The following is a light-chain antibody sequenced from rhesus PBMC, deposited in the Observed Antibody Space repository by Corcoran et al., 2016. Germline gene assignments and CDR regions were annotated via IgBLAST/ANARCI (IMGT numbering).Light chain of an antibody. Sequence: DIQMTQSPSSLSASVGDRVTITCRASQGISNWLAWYQQKPGKAPNLLIYRASNLETGVPSRISGNGSGTDFTLTISSLQPEDIATYYCQQHDNSPFTFGPGTKLDIK. V-gene: IGKV1-69*01. CDR1: QGISNW. CDR2: RAS. J-gene: IGKJ3*01. CDR3: QQHDNSPFT.